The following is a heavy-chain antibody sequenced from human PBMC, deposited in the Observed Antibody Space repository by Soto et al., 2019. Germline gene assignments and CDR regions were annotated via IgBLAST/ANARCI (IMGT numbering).Heavy chain of an antibody. CDR1: EFIFSTYW. CDR3: ARQGRGRFSWYFDL. V-gene: IGHV3-7*01. Sequence: EVQLVESGGGLVQPGGSLRLSCAASEFIFSTYWMSWVRQAPGKGLEWVATIKQEGSETYYVGYVEGRFTISRDNAKNSLHLQMNSLRVEDTAVYYCARQGRGRFSWYFDLWGRGTLVTVSS. D-gene: IGHD3-3*01. CDR2: IKQEGSET. J-gene: IGHJ2*01.